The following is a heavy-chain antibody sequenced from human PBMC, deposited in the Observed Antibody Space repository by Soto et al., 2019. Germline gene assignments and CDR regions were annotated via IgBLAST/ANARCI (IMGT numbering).Heavy chain of an antibody. D-gene: IGHD5-18*01. CDR1: GYTFTNYG. CDR2: INPNNGST. Sequence: RASVKVSCKASGYTFTNYGISWVRQAPGQGLEWMGWINPNNGSTNYAQKFQGWVTMTRDTSISTAYMELSRLRSDDTAVYYCARADTAMVNYYYYGMDVWGQGTTVTVSS. V-gene: IGHV1-2*04. CDR3: ARADTAMVNYYYYGMDV. J-gene: IGHJ6*02.